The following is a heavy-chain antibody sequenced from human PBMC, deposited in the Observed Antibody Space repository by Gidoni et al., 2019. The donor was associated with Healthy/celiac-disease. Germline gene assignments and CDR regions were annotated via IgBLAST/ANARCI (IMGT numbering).Heavy chain of an antibody. D-gene: IGHD3-22*01. Sequence: QVQLVQSGAEVKKPGSSVKVSCKASGGTFSSYAISWVRQAPGQGLEWMGRIIPILGIANYAQKFQGRVTITADKSTSTAYMELSSLRSEDTAVYYCASERRNYYDSSGYSDWGQGTLVTVSS. CDR3: ASERRNYYDSSGYSD. CDR1: GGTFSSYA. V-gene: IGHV1-69*04. J-gene: IGHJ4*02. CDR2: IIPILGIA.